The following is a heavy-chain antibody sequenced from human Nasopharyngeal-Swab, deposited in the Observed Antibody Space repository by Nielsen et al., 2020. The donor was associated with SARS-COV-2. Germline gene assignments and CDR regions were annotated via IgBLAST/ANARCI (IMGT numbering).Heavy chain of an antibody. V-gene: IGHV1-2*05. CDR1: GYTFTGYY. J-gene: IGHJ6*02. Sequence: ASVKVSCKASGYTFTGYYMYWVRQAPGQGLEWMGRINPNSGGTNYAQKFQGRVTMTRDTSISTAYMELSRLRSDDTVVYYCAREVLGIAATGYYGMDVWGQGTTVTVSS. CDR2: INPNSGGT. D-gene: IGHD6-13*01. CDR3: AREVLGIAATGYYGMDV.